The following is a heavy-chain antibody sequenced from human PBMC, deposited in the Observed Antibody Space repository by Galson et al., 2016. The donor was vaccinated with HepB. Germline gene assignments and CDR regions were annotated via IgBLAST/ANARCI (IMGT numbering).Heavy chain of an antibody. D-gene: IGHD1-26*01. CDR1: GFTVSSNY. Sequence: SLRLSCAASGFTVSSNYMNWVRQAPGKGLEWVSVIYNGGTTYYAGSVKGRFTISRDNSKNTLYLQMNSLRAEDSAVYYCAGLSGSYYFGMDVWGQGTTVTVSS. CDR3: AGLSGSYYFGMDV. CDR2: IYNGGTT. V-gene: IGHV3-53*01. J-gene: IGHJ6*02.